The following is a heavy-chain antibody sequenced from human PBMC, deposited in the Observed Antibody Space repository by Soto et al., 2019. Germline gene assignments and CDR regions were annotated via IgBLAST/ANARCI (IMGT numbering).Heavy chain of an antibody. CDR1: GYTFTGYY. CDR2: INPNSGGT. CDR3: ARVRLSGYYDSSGYMAFDI. Sequence: ASVKVSCKASGYTFTGYYMHWVRQAPGQGLEWMGWINPNSGGTNYAQKFQGWVTMTRDTSISTAYMELSRLRSDDTAVYYCARVRLSGYYDSSGYMAFDILGQGTMVTVSS. V-gene: IGHV1-2*04. J-gene: IGHJ3*02. D-gene: IGHD3-22*01.